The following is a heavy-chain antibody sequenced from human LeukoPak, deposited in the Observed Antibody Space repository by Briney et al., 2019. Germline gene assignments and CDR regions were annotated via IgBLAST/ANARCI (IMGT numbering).Heavy chain of an antibody. V-gene: IGHV3-23*01. CDR2: ISDSGGST. D-gene: IGHD3-3*01. J-gene: IGHJ5*02. CDR1: GFTFTSYA. CDR3: AKAILGVAPLSP. Sequence: GGSLRLSCAASGFTFTSYAMSWVRQAPGKGLEWVSAISDSGGSTYYADSVKGRFTISRDNSKNTLYLQMNALRAEDTAVFYCAKAILGVAPLSPWGQGTLVTVSS.